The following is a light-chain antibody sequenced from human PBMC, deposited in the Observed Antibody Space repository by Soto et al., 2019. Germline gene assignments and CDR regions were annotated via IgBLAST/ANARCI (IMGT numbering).Light chain of an antibody. CDR3: QSYDSSLSGSVV. J-gene: IGLJ2*01. CDR2: GNS. CDR1: SSNIGAGYD. V-gene: IGLV1-40*01. Sequence: QAVVTQPPSVSGAPGQRVTISCTGSSSNIGAGYDVQWYQQLPGTAPKLLMYGNSNRPSGVPDRFSGSKSGTSASLAITGLQAEDEADYYCQSYDSSLSGSVVFGGGTKLTVL.